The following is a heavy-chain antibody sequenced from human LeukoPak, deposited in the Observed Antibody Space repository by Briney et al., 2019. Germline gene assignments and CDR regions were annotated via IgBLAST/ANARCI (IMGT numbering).Heavy chain of an antibody. CDR2: ISSSSSYI. CDR3: ARDLVPFSVYYDSSGYKGALDY. V-gene: IGHV3-21*01. Sequence: GGSLRLSCAASGFTFSSYSMNWVRQAPGKGLEWVSSISSSSSYIYYADSVKGRFTISRDNAKNSLYLQMNSLRAEDTAVYYCARDLVPFSVYYDSSGYKGALDYWGQGTLVTVSS. CDR1: GFTFSSYS. J-gene: IGHJ4*02. D-gene: IGHD3-22*01.